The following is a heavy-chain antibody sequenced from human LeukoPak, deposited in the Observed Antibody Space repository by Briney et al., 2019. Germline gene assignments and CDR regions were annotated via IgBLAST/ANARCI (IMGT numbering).Heavy chain of an antibody. D-gene: IGHD3-16*01. Sequence: PGGSLRLSCEASGFTFSSHAIIWVRQVPGKGLEWVSAISGGGDSTYYADSVRGRFTISRDNSKNTQYLYMNSLRAEDTALYYCSQGLSYGSSGPLDDWGQGTLVTVSS. J-gene: IGHJ4*02. CDR2: ISGGGDST. CDR1: GFTFSSHA. CDR3: SQGLSYGSSGPLDD. V-gene: IGHV3-23*01.